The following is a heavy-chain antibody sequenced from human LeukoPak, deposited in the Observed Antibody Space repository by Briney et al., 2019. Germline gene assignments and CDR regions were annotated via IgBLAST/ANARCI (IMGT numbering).Heavy chain of an antibody. V-gene: IGHV2-5*02. Sequence: SGPTLVKPTQTLTLTCTFSGFSLSTSGVGAGWIRQPPGKALEWLALIYWDDDKRYSPSLKSRLAITKDTSKNQVVLTMTNMDPVDTATYYCARIEADYDSSGYYYGYWGQGTLVTVSS. CDR1: GFSLSTSGVG. J-gene: IGHJ4*02. CDR3: ARIEADYDSSGYYYGY. D-gene: IGHD3-22*01. CDR2: IYWDDDK.